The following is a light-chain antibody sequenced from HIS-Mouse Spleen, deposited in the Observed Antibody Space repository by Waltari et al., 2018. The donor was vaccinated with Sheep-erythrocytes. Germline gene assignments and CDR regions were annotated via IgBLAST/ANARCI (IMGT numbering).Light chain of an antibody. J-gene: IGLJ3*02. Sequence: QSALTQPASVSGSPGQSVTISCTGTSSAVGGYNYVSWYQQHPGKAPKLMIYEGSKRPSGVSNRFSGSKSGNTASLTISGLQAEDEADYYCCSYAGSSTPWVFGGGTKLTVL. CDR2: EGS. CDR1: SSAVGGYNY. CDR3: CSYAGSSTPWV. V-gene: IGLV2-23*01.